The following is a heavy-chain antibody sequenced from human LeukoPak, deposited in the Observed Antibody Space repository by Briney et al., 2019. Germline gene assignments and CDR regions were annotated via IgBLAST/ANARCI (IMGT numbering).Heavy chain of an antibody. CDR3: AGVAIFGVVIAIGGAFDI. V-gene: IGHV4-4*07. D-gene: IGHD3-3*01. CDR1: GGSISSYY. CDR2: IYTSGST. Sequence: SETLSLTCTVSGGSISSYYWSWIRQPAGKGLEWIGRIYTSGSTNYNPSLKSRVTISVDTSKNQFSLKLSSVTAADTAGYYCAGVAIFGVVIAIGGAFDIWGQGTMVTVSS. J-gene: IGHJ3*02.